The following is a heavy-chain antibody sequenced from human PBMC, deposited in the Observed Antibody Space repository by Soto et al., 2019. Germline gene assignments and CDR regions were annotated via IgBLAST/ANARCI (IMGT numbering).Heavy chain of an antibody. J-gene: IGHJ6*02. CDR2: INPSRGSA. CDR1: GFTFTAYP. V-gene: IGHV1-2*02. Sequence: QVQLVQSGAEVKETGASVKVSCKTSGFTFTAYPLHWVRQAPGQGLEWMGFINPSRGSAQYSQKFQSRVTMTSDTSLTAAYMEVNGLKSDDTALYFCARDADLLYAKSVYFGFDVWGQGTMVTVAS. D-gene: IGHD3-10*01. CDR3: ARDADLLYAKSVYFGFDV.